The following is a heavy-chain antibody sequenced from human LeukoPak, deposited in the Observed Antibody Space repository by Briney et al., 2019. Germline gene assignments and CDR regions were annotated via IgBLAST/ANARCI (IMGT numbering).Heavy chain of an antibody. CDR2: ISSSGSTI. D-gene: IGHD3-3*01. CDR3: ARENPFGVDGGLYYYYYMDV. V-gene: IGHV3-11*01. J-gene: IGHJ6*03. CDR1: GSTFSDYY. Sequence: PGGSLRLSCAASGSTFSDYYMSWIRQAPGKGLEWVSYISSSGSTIYYADSVKGRFTISRDNAKNSLYLQMNSLRAEDTAVYYCARENPFGVDGGLYYYYYMDVWGKGTTVTVSS.